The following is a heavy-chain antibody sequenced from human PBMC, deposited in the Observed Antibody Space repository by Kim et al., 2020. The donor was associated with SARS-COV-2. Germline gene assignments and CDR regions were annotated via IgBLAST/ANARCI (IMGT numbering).Heavy chain of an antibody. CDR2: ISYDGSNK. J-gene: IGHJ4*02. CDR1: GFTFSSYA. Sequence: GGSLRLSCAASGFTFSSYAMHWVRQAPGKGLEWVAVISYDGSNKYYADSVKGRFTISRDNSKNTLYLQMNSLRAEDTAVYYCARDLFRVGELLRGFDYWGQGTLVTVSS. CDR3: ARDLFRVGELLRGFDY. D-gene: IGHD1-26*01. V-gene: IGHV3-30-3*01.